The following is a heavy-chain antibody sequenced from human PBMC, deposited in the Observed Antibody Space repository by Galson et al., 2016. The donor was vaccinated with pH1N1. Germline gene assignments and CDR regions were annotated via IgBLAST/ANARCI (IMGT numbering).Heavy chain of an antibody. Sequence: PALVKPTQTLTLTCTFSGFSLSGSGMSVSWIRQPPGKALEWLARIDWDDDKFYSTSLQTRLTISKDTSKNQVVLKMTNMDPVDTATYYCARTKRRGGWAFDIWGQGTIITVSS. D-gene: IGHD6-19*01. CDR2: IDWDDDK. J-gene: IGHJ3*02. CDR1: GFSLSGSGMS. CDR3: ARTKRRGGWAFDI. V-gene: IGHV2-70*17.